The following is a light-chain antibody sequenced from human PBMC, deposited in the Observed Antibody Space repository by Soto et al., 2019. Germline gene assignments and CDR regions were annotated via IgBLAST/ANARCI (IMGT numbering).Light chain of an antibody. CDR1: SSDVGGYNF. V-gene: IGLV2-14*03. J-gene: IGLJ2*01. CDR2: NVY. Sequence: QSALTQPASVSGSPGQSITISCTGTSSDVGGYNFVSWYQQHPGKAPKLMLYNVYDRPSVISHRFSGSRSGNTASLTISGLQAADEAHYYCNSYTISSTLVFGGGTKLTVL. CDR3: NSYTISSTLV.